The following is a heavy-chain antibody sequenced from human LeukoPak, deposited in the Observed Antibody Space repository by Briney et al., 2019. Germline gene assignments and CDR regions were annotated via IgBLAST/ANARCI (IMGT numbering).Heavy chain of an antibody. Sequence: GSSVKVSCKASGGTFSDYALNWVRQAPGQRLEWMGVFIPILGTANSTQKFQGRVTITADISTNTVYMELSSLRSEDTAVYFCAGIPVFGVVLHQEPVWGKGTTVTVSS. V-gene: IGHV1-69*06. J-gene: IGHJ6*04. CDR2: FIPILGTA. D-gene: IGHD3-3*01. CDR1: GGTFSDYA. CDR3: AGIPVFGVVLHQEPV.